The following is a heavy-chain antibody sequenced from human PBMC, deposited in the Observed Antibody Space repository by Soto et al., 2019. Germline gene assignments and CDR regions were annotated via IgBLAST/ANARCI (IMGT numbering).Heavy chain of an antibody. CDR1: GGTFSSYA. V-gene: IGHV1-69*13. CDR2: IIPIFGTA. J-gene: IGHJ3*02. D-gene: IGHD1-1*01. Sequence: SVKVSCKASGGTFSSYAISWVRQAHGQGLKWMGGIIPIFGTANYAQKFQGRVTITADESTSTAYMELSSLRSEDTAVYYCARFSRTTPQAFDIWGQGTMVTV. CDR3: ARFSRTTPQAFDI.